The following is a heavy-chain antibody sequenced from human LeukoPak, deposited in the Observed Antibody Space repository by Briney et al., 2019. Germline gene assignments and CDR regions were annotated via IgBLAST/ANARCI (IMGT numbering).Heavy chain of an antibody. CDR1: GYTFISYG. J-gene: IGHJ4*02. V-gene: IGHV1-18*01. D-gene: IGHD3-22*01. CDR2: ISAYNGDT. Sequence: GASVKVSCKASGYTFISYGISWVRQAPGQGLEWMAWISAYNGDTNYAQKFQGRVTMTTDTSTTTAYMELRSLRSDDTAVYYCARDPGYYDSSGYSYSDYWGQGTLVTVSS. CDR3: ARDPGYYDSSGYSYSDY.